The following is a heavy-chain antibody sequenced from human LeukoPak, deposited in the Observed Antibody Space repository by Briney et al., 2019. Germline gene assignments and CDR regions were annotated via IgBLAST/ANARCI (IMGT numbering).Heavy chain of an antibody. CDR3: ARGHYYDSSGYAFDI. CDR2: ISSSSSTI. V-gene: IGHV3-48*04. CDR1: GFTFSSYS. D-gene: IGHD3-22*01. J-gene: IGHJ3*02. Sequence: GRSLRLSCAASGFTFSSYSMNWVRQAPGKGLEWVSYISSSSSTIYYADSVKGRFTISRDNAKNSLYLQMNSLRAEDTAVYYCARGHYYDSSGYAFDIWGQGTMVTVSP.